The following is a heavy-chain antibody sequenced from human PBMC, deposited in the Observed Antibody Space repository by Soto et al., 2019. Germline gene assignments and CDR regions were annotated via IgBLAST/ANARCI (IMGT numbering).Heavy chain of an antibody. J-gene: IGHJ4*02. CDR1: GYTFTTYW. CDR2: IYPGDSDT. CDR3: ARKMGATTFLFDY. Sequence: GESLKISCKGSGYTFTTYWIGWVRQMPGKGLEWMGIIYPGDSDTTYSPSFQGQVTISADKSISTAYLQWSSLTAADTAVYYCARKMGATTFLFDYWGQGTLVTVSS. D-gene: IGHD1-26*01. V-gene: IGHV5-51*01.